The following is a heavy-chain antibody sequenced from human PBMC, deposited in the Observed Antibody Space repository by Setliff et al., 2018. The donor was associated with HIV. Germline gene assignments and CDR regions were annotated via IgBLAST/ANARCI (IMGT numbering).Heavy chain of an antibody. D-gene: IGHD6-13*01. CDR2: IHYSGNT. J-gene: IGHJ1*01. Sequence: SETLSLTCAVSGYSISSGYFWGWIRQPPGKGLGWIGSIHYSGNTYYNPSLKSRVTISVDTSRNQFSLRLSSVTAADTAIYYYARVPTSSWYVTTQRTKEYFQQWGQGTLVTVSS. CDR1: GYSISSGYF. V-gene: IGHV4-38-2*01. CDR3: ARVPTSSWYVTTQRTKEYFQQ.